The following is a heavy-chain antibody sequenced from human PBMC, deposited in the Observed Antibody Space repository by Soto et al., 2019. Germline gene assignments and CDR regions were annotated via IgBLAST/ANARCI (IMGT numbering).Heavy chain of an antibody. D-gene: IGHD5-12*01. CDR2: IIPIIGTA. CDR1: GDTFNNYA. J-gene: IGHJ4*02. CDR3: ARGGVDVVATSAFDY. Sequence: QVQLVQSGAEVKKPGSSVKVSCKASGDTFNNYAISWVRQAPGQGLEWMGGIIPIIGTADYAHKFQGRLAISADESTGTTFMELSSLSSEDTALYYCARGGVDVVATSAFDYWGQGTLVTVSS. V-gene: IGHV1-69*01.